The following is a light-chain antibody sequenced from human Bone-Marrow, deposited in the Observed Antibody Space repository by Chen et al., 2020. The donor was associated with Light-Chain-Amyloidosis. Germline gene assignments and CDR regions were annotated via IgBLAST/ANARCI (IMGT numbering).Light chain of an antibody. CDR3: SSYTSTTTDVI. V-gene: IGLV2-14*01. J-gene: IGLJ2*01. CDR2: EVS. CDR1: SRDIGTFNY. Sequence: QSALTQPASVSGSPGPSITISCTGTSRDIGTFNYVSWYQQHPGKAPQLIIFEVSNRPSGVSDRFSGSKSGNTASLTISGLQPGDEADFYCSSYTSTTTDVIFGGGTKLTVL.